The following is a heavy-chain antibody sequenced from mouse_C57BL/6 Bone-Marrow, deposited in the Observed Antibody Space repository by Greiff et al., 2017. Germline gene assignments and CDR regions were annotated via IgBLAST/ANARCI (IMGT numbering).Heavy chain of an antibody. CDR1: GFTFRDYG. Sequence: EVLLVESGGGLVKPGGSLKLSCAASGFTFRDYGMHWVRQAPEKGLEWVAYISRGGSTNYSADTVKGQFTISRDNAKNTLFLQMTRLRSEDTAMHYCARSYYNGSGYAMDYWGQGTSVTVSS. D-gene: IGHD1-1*01. J-gene: IGHJ4*01. CDR2: ISRGGSTN. V-gene: IGHV5-17*01. CDR3: ARSYYNGSGYAMDY.